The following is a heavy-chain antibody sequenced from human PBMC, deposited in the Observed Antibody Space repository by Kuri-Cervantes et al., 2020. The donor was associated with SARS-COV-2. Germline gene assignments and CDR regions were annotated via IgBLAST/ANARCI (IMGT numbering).Heavy chain of an antibody. CDR1: GGSISSGDYY. V-gene: IGHV4-30-4*08. J-gene: IGHJ4*02. D-gene: IGHD3-3*01. CDR3: ARHGTGYDFWSGYYGEDY. CDR2: IYYSGST. Sequence: SETLSLTCTVSGGSISSGDYYWSWIRQPPGKGLEWIGYIYYSGSTYYNPSLKSRVTISVDTSKNQFSLKLSSVTAADTAVYYCARHGTGYDFWSGYYGEDYWGQGTLVTVSS.